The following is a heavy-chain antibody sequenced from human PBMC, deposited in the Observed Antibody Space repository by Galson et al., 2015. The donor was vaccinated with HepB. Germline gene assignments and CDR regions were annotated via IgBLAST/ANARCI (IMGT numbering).Heavy chain of an antibody. CDR2: INTYNGDT. Sequence: SVKVSCKASGYTFTSYGLSWMRQAPGQGLEWVGRINTYNGDTKYVQKLQGRVTVTTNTSTSTAYMELRSLRSDDTAVYYCARRHYRDVPHFDFWGQGTLVTVSS. CDR1: GYTFTSYG. CDR3: ARRHYRDVPHFDF. J-gene: IGHJ4*02. D-gene: IGHD4-17*01. V-gene: IGHV1-18*01.